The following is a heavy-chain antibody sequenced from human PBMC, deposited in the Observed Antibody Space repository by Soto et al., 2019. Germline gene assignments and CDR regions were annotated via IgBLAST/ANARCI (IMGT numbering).Heavy chain of an antibody. Sequence: SVKVSCKAAGFTFTSSAMQWVRQARGQRLEWIGWIVVGSGNTNYAQKFQERVTITRDMSTSTAYMELSSLRSEDTAVYYCAAGPRDYIWGSYRAYYYYYMDVWGKGTTVTVSS. CDR1: GFTFTSSA. CDR2: IVVGSGNT. J-gene: IGHJ6*03. V-gene: IGHV1-58*02. D-gene: IGHD3-16*02. CDR3: AAGPRDYIWGSYRAYYYYYMDV.